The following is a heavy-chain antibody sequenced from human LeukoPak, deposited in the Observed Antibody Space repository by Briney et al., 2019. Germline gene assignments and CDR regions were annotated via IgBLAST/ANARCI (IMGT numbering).Heavy chain of an antibody. CDR3: ARDAVDGSGPRYYYYYGMDV. D-gene: IGHD3-10*01. CDR2: IYYSGST. V-gene: IGHV4-30-4*01. J-gene: IGHJ6*02. CDR1: GGPISSGDYY. Sequence: SETLSLTCTVSGGPISSGDYYWSWIRQPPGKGLEWIGYIYYSGSTYYNPSLKSRVTISVDTSKNQFCLKLSSVTAADTAMYYCARDAVDGSGPRYYYYYGMDVWGQGTTVTVSS.